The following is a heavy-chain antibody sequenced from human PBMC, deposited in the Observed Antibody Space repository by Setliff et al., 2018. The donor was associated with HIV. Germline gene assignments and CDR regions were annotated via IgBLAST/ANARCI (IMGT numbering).Heavy chain of an antibody. V-gene: IGHV3-23*01. D-gene: IGHD3-9*01. CDR2: ISGSGVNS. J-gene: IGHJ4*02. CDR1: GFTFSNYV. CDR3: AKTSNTGYLFCSDY. Sequence: PGGSLRLSCAASGFTFSNYVINWVRQAPGKGLEWISGISGSGVNSYYADSVKGRFTISRDNSKNTVYLQMNSLRAEDTAVYYCAKTSNTGYLFCSDYWGQGTLVTSPQ.